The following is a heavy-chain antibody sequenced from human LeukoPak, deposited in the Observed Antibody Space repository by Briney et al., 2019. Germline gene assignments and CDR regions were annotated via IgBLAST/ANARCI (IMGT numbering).Heavy chain of an antibody. V-gene: IGHV3-30*03. Sequence: PGGSLRLSCAASGFTFSNYGMHWVRQAPGKGLEWVSFISYDGSNKYYADSVKGRFTISRDNSKNTLYLQMISLRTEDTAVYYCAREQQLVHYMDVWGKGTTVTVSS. CDR1: GFTFSNYG. D-gene: IGHD6-13*01. CDR2: ISYDGSNK. CDR3: AREQQLVHYMDV. J-gene: IGHJ6*03.